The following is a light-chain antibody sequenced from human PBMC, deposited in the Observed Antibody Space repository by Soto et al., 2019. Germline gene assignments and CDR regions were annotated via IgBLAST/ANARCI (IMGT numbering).Light chain of an antibody. CDR2: EVS. J-gene: IGLJ1*01. CDR1: SSDVGAYNY. CDR3: TSYAGTYSFFYV. Sequence: SVRTRPGSGCGAPGQGVSISCTGTSSDVGAYNYVSWYQQLPGKAPKLIIYEVSKRPSGVPDRFSGSKSGNTASLTVSGLQAEDEADYYCTSYAGTYSFFYVFGTGTKVTVL. V-gene: IGLV2-8*01.